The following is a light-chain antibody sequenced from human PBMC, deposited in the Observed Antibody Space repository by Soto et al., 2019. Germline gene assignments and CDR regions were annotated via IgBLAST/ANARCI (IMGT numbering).Light chain of an antibody. CDR3: AAWDDSLNGLYV. J-gene: IGLJ1*01. Sequence: QSVLTQPPSASGTPGQRVNISCSGSSSNIGSNTVNWYQQLPGTAPKLLIYSNNQRPSWVPDRFSGSKSGTSASLVISWLHSEDEADYYCAAWDDSLNGLYVFGTGTKRIVL. V-gene: IGLV1-44*01. CDR2: SNN. CDR1: SSNIGSNT.